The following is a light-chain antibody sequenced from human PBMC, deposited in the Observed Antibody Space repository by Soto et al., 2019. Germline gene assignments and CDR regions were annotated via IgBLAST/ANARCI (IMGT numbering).Light chain of an antibody. CDR3: QHRANWPWT. Sequence: EIVLTQSPATLSLSPGERATLSCRASQSVSSYLAWYQQKPGQVPRLLIYDASNRATGIPARFSGSGSRTDFTLTISSLEPEDFAVYYCQHRANWPWTFGQGTKVEIK. J-gene: IGKJ1*01. V-gene: IGKV3-11*01. CDR1: QSVSSY. CDR2: DAS.